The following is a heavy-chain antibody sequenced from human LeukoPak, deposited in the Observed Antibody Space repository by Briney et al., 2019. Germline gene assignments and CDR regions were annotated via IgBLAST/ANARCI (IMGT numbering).Heavy chain of an antibody. D-gene: IGHD1-26*01. V-gene: IGHV3-9*01. J-gene: IGHJ1*01. CDR3: AKDVAGASAEYFQH. Sequence: GGSLRLSCAASGFTFDDYAMHWVRQAPGKGLEWVSGISWNSGSIGYADSVKGRFTISRDNAKNSLYLQMNSLRAEDTAVYYCAKDVAGASAEYFQHWGQGTLVTVSS. CDR1: GFTFDDYA. CDR2: ISWNSGSI.